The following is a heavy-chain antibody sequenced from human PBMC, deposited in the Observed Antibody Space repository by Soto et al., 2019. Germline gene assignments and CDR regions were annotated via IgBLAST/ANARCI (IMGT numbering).Heavy chain of an antibody. CDR1: GFTFSSYG. J-gene: IGHJ6*02. D-gene: IGHD6-13*01. V-gene: IGHV3-30*18. CDR2: ISYDGSNK. Sequence: QVQLVESGGGVVQPGMSLRRACAAAGFTFSSYGMHWVRQAPGKGLEWVAVISYDGSNKYYADSVKGRFTISRDNSKNTLYLQMNSLRAEDTAVYYCAKDTQLVRKYYYYGMDVWGQGTPVTVSS. CDR3: AKDTQLVRKYYYYGMDV.